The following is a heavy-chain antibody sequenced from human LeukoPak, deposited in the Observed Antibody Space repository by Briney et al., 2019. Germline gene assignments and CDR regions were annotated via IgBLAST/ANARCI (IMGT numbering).Heavy chain of an antibody. CDR3: AKWGDYDILTGYYVSDF. Sequence: GGSLRLSCAASGFIFRNYAMSWVRQAPGKGLEWVSAITGSGDTTYYADSVKGRFTISRDNSKNTLYVEKNTLRAEDTAVYYCAKWGDYDILTGYYVSDFWGQGTLVTVSS. CDR2: ITGSGDTT. V-gene: IGHV3-23*01. CDR1: GFIFRNYA. J-gene: IGHJ4*02. D-gene: IGHD3-9*01.